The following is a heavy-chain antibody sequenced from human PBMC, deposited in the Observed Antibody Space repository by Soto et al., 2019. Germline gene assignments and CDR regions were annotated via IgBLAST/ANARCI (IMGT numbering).Heavy chain of an antibody. V-gene: IGHV3-30*18. D-gene: IGHD2-2*01. CDR3: AKVLSRRYYYYYYGMDV. J-gene: IGHJ6*02. CDR1: GFTFSSYG. Sequence: TGGSLRLSCAASGFTFSSYGMHWVRQAPGKGLEWVAVISYDGSNKYYADSVKGRFTISRDNSKNTLYLQMNSLRAEDTAVYYCAKVLSRRYYYYYYGMDVWVQGTTVTVSS. CDR2: ISYDGSNK.